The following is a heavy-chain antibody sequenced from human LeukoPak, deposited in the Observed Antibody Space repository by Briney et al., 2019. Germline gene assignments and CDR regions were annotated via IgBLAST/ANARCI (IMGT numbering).Heavy chain of an antibody. Sequence: SETLSLTCTVSGGSISSYYWSWIRQPPGKGLEWIGYIYYSGSTNYNPSLKSRVTMSVDTSKNQFSLKLSSVTAADTAVYYCARVDSSGTWYFDLWGRGTLVTVSS. D-gene: IGHD3-22*01. CDR3: ARVDSSGTWYFDL. CDR1: GGSISSYY. V-gene: IGHV4-59*08. J-gene: IGHJ2*01. CDR2: IYYSGST.